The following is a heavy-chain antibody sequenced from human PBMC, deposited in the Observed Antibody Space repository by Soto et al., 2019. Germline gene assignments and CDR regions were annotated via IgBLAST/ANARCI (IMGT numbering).Heavy chain of an antibody. V-gene: IGHV1-3*01. CDR1: GYTFTNYA. J-gene: IGHJ6*02. CDR2: INAGNGNT. CDR3: ARDELVRYYYYAMDV. D-gene: IGHD6-6*01. Sequence: ASVKVSCKAYGYTFTNYAIQWVRQAPGQRLEWMGWINAGNGNTKYSQKFQGRVTITRDTSASTTSMELSSLRSEDTAVYYCARDELVRYYYYAMDVWGQGTSVTVSS.